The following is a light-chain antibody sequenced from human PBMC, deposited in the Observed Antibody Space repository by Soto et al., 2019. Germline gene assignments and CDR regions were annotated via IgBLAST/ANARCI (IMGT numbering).Light chain of an antibody. CDR3: SSFTSSTSYV. V-gene: IGLV2-14*03. CDR1: SSDVGSYNS. Sequence: QSALPQPASVSGSPGQSIAISCTGTSSDVGSYNSVSWYQQYPGKAPKLMIHDVNNRTSGISDRFSGSKSGNTASLTISGLQAEDEADYYCSSFTSSTSYVFGTGTKLTVL. CDR2: DVN. J-gene: IGLJ1*01.